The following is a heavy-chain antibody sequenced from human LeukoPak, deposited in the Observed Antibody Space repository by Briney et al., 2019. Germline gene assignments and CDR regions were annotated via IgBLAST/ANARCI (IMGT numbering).Heavy chain of an antibody. CDR3: ARARRGSGSYSDY. D-gene: IGHD3-10*01. CDR1: GSTFSSYT. CDR2: IIPILGIA. Sequence: SVKVSCKASGSTFSSYTISWVRQAPGQGLEWMGRIIPILGIANYAQKFQGRVTITADKSTSTAYMELSSLRSEDTAVYYCARARRGSGSYSDYWGQGTLVTVSS. V-gene: IGHV1-69*02. J-gene: IGHJ4*02.